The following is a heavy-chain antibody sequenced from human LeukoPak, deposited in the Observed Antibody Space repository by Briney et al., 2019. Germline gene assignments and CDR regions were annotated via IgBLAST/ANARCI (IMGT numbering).Heavy chain of an antibody. CDR1: GGSISSYY. V-gene: IGHV4-4*07. J-gene: IGHJ4*02. Sequence: KPXXTLSLTCTVSGGSISSYYWSWIRQPAGKGLEWIGRIYTSGSTNYNPSLKSRVTMSVDTSKNQFPLKLSSVTAADTAVYYCARGFLEWLFSYWGQGTLVTVSS. CDR2: IYTSGST. CDR3: ARGFLEWLFSY. D-gene: IGHD3-3*01.